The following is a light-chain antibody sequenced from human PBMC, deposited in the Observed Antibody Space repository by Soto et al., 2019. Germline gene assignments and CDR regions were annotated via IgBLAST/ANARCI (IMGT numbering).Light chain of an antibody. V-gene: IGKV1-27*01. CDR1: EDISNY. CDR3: QNYNRDPWT. CDR2: GAS. J-gene: IGKJ1*01. Sequence: DIQMTQSPSSLSASVGDRVTITCRASEDISNYLAWYQQKPGKVPKLLIYGASTLQSGVPSRFSGSGSGTDFTLTISSLHTEDVATYYCQNYNRDPWTFGQGTKVE.